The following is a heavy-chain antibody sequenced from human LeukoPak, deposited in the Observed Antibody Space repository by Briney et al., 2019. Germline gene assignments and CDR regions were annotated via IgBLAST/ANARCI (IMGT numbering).Heavy chain of an antibody. CDR1: GFTFSSYW. CDR3: ARDQEATITLDY. J-gene: IGHJ4*02. V-gene: IGHV3-74*01. Sequence: PGGSLRLSCAASGFTFSSYWMNWVRQAPGKGLVWVSRIASDGSSTTYADSVKGRFSISRDNSKNTLYLQMNSLRAEDTAVYYCARDQEATITLDYWGQGTLVTVSS. D-gene: IGHD5-12*01. CDR2: IASDGSST.